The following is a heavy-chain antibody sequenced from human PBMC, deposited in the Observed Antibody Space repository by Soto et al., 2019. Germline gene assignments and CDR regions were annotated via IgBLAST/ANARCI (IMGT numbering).Heavy chain of an antibody. CDR1: GFTIDDYA. Sequence: EVQLVESGGGLVQPGRSLRLSCAASGFTIDDYAMHWVRQVPGKGLEWVSGISSNSDTIDYADSVKGRFTISRDNAKNSLFLQMNSLRPEDTALYYCVKDMKWGGMTTIHYFDSGGQGTLVSVSS. D-gene: IGHD1-26*01. CDR3: VKDMKWGGMTTIHYFDS. CDR2: ISSNSDTI. V-gene: IGHV3-9*01. J-gene: IGHJ4*02.